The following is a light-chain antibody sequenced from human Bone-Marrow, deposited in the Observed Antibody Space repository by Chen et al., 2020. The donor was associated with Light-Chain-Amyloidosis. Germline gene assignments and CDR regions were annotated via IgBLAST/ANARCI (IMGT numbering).Light chain of an antibody. CDR2: EDN. Sequence: FLLTQPHSVSHSPGQTVTISCTGSSGSIASNYVQWYQQRPGSAPTTVIYEDNQRPSGVPDRFSGSIDSSSNSASLTISGLKTEDEADYYCQSYDSSNLVFGGGTKLTVL. J-gene: IGLJ3*02. V-gene: IGLV6-57*02. CDR1: SGSIASNY. CDR3: QSYDSSNLV.